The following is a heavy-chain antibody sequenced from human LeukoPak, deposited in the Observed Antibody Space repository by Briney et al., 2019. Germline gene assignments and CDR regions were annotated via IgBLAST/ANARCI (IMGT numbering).Heavy chain of an antibody. CDR1: GLTFSTYW. D-gene: IGHD1-26*01. V-gene: IGHV3-7*03. Sequence: PGGSLRLSCAASGLTFSTYWMSWVRQAPGKGLEWVANINQDGSEKYYVDSVKGRFTISRDNSKNTLYLQMNSLRAEDTAIYYRAKEYTGTFSPFPSYFDSWGQGTLVTVSS. J-gene: IGHJ4*02. CDR2: INQDGSEK. CDR3: AKEYTGTFSPFPSYFDS.